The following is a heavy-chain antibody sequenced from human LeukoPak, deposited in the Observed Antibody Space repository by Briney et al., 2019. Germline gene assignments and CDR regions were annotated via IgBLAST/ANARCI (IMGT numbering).Heavy chain of an antibody. CDR3: AGYTSGRFFFDF. J-gene: IGHJ4*02. CDR2: IYYSGST. V-gene: IGHV4-61*06. D-gene: IGHD3-10*01. Sequence: WIAYIYYSGSTNYNPSLKSRVTMSVDTSKNQISLNLTSVDAADTAVYYCAGYTSGRFFFDFWGQGALVTVSS.